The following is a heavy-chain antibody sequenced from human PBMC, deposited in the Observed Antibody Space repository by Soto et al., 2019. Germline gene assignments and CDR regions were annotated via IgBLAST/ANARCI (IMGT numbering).Heavy chain of an antibody. CDR1: GFSVSRNY. Sequence: QLVETGGGLIQPGTSLTLSCAASGFSVSRNYMTWVRQAPGKGLEWVSFVYSGGATFYADSVKRRFILSRDDSQNTMYLQMNNLRAEDTAVYYCARVPGSLWGRGTLVTVAS. CDR2: VYSGGAT. CDR3: ARVPGSL. D-gene: IGHD3-10*01. V-gene: IGHV3-53*02. J-gene: IGHJ4*02.